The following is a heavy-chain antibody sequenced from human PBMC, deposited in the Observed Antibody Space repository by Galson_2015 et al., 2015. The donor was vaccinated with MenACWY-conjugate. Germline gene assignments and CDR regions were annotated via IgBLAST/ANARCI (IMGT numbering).Heavy chain of an antibody. CDR2: IGSSGFST. CDR1: GFTFSNYA. D-gene: IGHD3-16*01. CDR3: AKDTHPWVLDF. Sequence: SLRLSCAASGFTFSNYAMSWVRQAPGKGLEWVSGIGSSGFSTYYADSVKGRFTMSRDNSKNTLYLQMNSLRAEDTAVYYCAKDTHPWVLDFWGQGTLVTVSS. V-gene: IGHV3-23*01. J-gene: IGHJ4*02.